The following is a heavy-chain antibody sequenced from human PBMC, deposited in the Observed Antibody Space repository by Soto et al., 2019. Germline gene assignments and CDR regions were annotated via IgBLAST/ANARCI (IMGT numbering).Heavy chain of an antibody. V-gene: IGHV3-7*04. J-gene: IGHJ4*02. CDR2: INQDGSEK. Sequence: EVHLVESGGGLVQTGGSLRLSCAIFESTVSRDWMNWLRQAPGKGLEWVAHINQDGSEKYYVDSVKGRFTISRDNAKKSLYLQMKGPRLAATAMNYGSGGVGVAFWGQGARVTVSS. CDR3: SGGVGVAF. CDR1: ESTVSRDW. D-gene: IGHD1-26*01.